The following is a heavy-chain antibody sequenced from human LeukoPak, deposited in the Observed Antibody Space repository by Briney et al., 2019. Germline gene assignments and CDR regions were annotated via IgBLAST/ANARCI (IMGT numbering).Heavy chain of an antibody. CDR1: GFTFSNYY. Sequence: PGGSLRLSCAASGFTFSNYYMHWVRQAPGKGLVWVSRIKGDGSTTTYADSVKGRFSISRDNAKNTLYLQMNSLRAEDTAVYYCAREVYYDSSGYYTYWGQGTLVTVSS. J-gene: IGHJ4*02. CDR3: AREVYYDSSGYYTY. D-gene: IGHD3-22*01. V-gene: IGHV3-74*01. CDR2: IKGDGSTT.